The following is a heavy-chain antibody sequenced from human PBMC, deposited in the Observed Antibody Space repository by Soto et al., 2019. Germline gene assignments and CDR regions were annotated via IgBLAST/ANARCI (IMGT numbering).Heavy chain of an antibody. CDR1: GLPFGHYW. J-gene: IGHJ4*02. D-gene: IGHD2-8*02. Sequence: GGSLRLSCVGSGLPFGHYWMSWARQAPGKGLEWVGNIKIGGSEKYFVDSVKGRSAISRDNAKNSVFLQLNSLGTEDTAVYCCARDLELVDGFDHWGQGSLVTVSS. CDR2: IKIGGSEK. CDR3: ARDLELVDGFDH. V-gene: IGHV3-7*03.